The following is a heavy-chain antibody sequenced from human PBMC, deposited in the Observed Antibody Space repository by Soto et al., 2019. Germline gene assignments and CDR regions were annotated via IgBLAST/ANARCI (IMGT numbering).Heavy chain of an antibody. J-gene: IGHJ4*02. V-gene: IGHV3-33*06. D-gene: IGHD3-16*02. CDR1: GFTFNTYG. CDR2: IRFDGSTQ. CDR3: AKAPLMITFGGVIVIPVAYHY. Sequence: QVQLMESGGGVVQPGTSRRLSCAASGFTFNTYGMHWVRQAPGKGLEWVARIRFDGSTQYYANFVKGQFTISRDNSKNPLYLQMNSLGAEDTAVYYCAKAPLMITFGGVIVIPVAYHYWGQGTLVTVSS.